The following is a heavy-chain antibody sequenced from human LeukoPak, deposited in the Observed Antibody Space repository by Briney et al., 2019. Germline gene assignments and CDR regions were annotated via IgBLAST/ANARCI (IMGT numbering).Heavy chain of an antibody. V-gene: IGHV4-59*08. Sequence: PSETLSLTCSVSGGSIRGYIWSWIRQPPGQGLEWIGHIYSSGSTTYTPSLQSRVTISVDTSKNQFSLKLSSATAADTAVYYCARHYDSGSYPLDYWGQGTLVTVSS. CDR3: ARHYDSGSYPLDY. CDR2: IYSSGST. CDR1: GGSIRGYI. D-gene: IGHD3-10*01. J-gene: IGHJ4*02.